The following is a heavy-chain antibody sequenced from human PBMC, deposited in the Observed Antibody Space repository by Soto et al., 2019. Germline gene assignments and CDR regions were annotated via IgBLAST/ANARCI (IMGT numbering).Heavy chain of an antibody. J-gene: IGHJ4*02. V-gene: IGHV1-3*01. D-gene: IGHD6-19*01. CDR3: ARVSGWYYFDY. CDR1: GYTFNSYA. CDR2: INAGNGNT. Sequence: ASVKVSCKASGYTFNSYAMHWVRQAPGQRLEWMGWINAGNGNTKYSQKFQGRVTITRDTSASTAYMELSSLRSEDTAVYYCARVSGWYYFDYWGQGTLVTVSS.